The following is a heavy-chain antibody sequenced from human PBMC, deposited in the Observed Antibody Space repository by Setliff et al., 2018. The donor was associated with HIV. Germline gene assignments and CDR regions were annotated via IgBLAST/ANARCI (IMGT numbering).Heavy chain of an antibody. D-gene: IGHD1-26*01. CDR3: ARGVDGSYRKFFDN. Sequence: GASVKVSCKASGGSFSSYGLSWVRQAPGQGLEWMGGIMPIFGTANYAQKFQGRVTIIADASTNTVNMELSSLRSEDTAVYYCARGVDGSYRKFFDNWGQGTLVT. CDR1: GGSFSSYG. J-gene: IGHJ4*02. V-gene: IGHV1-69*13. CDR2: IMPIFGTA.